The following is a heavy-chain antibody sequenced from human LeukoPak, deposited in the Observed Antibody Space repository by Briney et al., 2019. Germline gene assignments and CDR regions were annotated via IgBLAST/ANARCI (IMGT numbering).Heavy chain of an antibody. J-gene: IGHJ4*02. V-gene: IGHV3-64*01. CDR2: ISSNGGST. D-gene: IGHD6-19*01. CDR3: ARVGMTSGSGCDY. Sequence: PGGSLRLSCAASGFTLSRHAMHWVRQAPGKGLEFVSAISSNGGSTYYANSVKGRFTISRDSSKNTLYLQMGSLRPEDIALYYCARVGMTSGSGCDYWGQGTLVTVSS. CDR1: GFTLSRHA.